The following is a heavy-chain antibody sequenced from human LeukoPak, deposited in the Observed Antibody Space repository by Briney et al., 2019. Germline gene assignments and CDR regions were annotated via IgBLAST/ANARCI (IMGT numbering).Heavy chain of an antibody. D-gene: IGHD3-10*01. CDR1: GFSLSASGVG. Sequence: SGPTLVNPTQTLTLTCTFSGFSLSASGVGVGWLRQPPGKALEWLALIYWNVDKRYSPSLKSRLTITKDTSKNQVVLTMTNMDPVDTATYYCARNGANWFDPWGQGTLVTVSS. V-gene: IGHV2-5*01. J-gene: IGHJ5*02. CDR2: IYWNVDK. CDR3: ARNGANWFDP.